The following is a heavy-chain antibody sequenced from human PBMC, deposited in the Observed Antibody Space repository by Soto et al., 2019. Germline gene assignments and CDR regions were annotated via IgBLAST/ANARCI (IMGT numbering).Heavy chain of an antibody. D-gene: IGHD5-12*01. J-gene: IGHJ4*02. CDR3: ARGPPGVATISREYYFDY. CDR1: GGTFSSYT. V-gene: IGHV1-69*02. CDR2: IIPILGIA. Sequence: SVKVSCKASGGTFSSYTISWVRQAPGQGLEWMGRIIPILGIANYAQKFQGRVTITADKSTSTAYMELSSLRSEDTAVYYCARGPPGVATISREYYFDYWGQGTLVTVSS.